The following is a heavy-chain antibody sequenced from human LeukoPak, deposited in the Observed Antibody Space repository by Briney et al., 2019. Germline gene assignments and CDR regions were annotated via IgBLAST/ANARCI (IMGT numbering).Heavy chain of an antibody. CDR1: SGSISSYY. Sequence: PSETLSLTCTVSSGSISSYYWSWIRQPPGKGLEWIGYIYYSGSTNYNPSLKSRVTISVDTSKNQFSLKLSSVTAADTAVYYCARDSYYYDSSGFSYYFDYWGQGTLVTVSS. D-gene: IGHD3-22*01. V-gene: IGHV4-59*01. J-gene: IGHJ4*02. CDR3: ARDSYYYDSSGFSYYFDY. CDR2: IYYSGST.